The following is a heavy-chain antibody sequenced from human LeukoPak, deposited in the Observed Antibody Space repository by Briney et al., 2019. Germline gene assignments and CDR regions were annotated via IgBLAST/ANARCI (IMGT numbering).Heavy chain of an antibody. D-gene: IGHD6-19*01. Sequence: SETLSLPCAVYGGSFSKFYWRWIRQPPGKGLEWIGDINHSANTNYNPSLKSRVTISVDTSKKQYSMKLCSVTAADTAVYYCARIPEWVVQAYFDYWGQGTLVTVSS. V-gene: IGHV4-34*01. J-gene: IGHJ4*02. CDR3: ARIPEWVVQAYFDY. CDR1: GGSFSKFY. CDR2: INHSANT.